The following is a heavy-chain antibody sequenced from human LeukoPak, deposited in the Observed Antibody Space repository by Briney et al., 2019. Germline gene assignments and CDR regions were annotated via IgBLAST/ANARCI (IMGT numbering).Heavy chain of an antibody. CDR2: IYYSGST. V-gene: IGHV4-59*01. CDR3: ARGRWDCSGGSCYYSDYYYYMDV. D-gene: IGHD2-15*01. Sequence: RPLETLSLTCTVSGGSISSYYWSWIRQPPGKGLEWIGYIYYSGSTNYNPSLKSRVTISVDTSKNQFSLKLSSVTAADTAVYYCARGRWDCSGGSCYYSDYYYYMDVWGKGTTVTVSS. CDR1: GGSISSYY. J-gene: IGHJ6*03.